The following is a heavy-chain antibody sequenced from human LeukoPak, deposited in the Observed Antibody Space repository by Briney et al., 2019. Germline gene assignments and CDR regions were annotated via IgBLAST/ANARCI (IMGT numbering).Heavy chain of an antibody. Sequence: ASVKVSCKASGYTFTSYGISWVRQAPGQGLEWMGWISAYNGNTNYAQKLQGRVTMTTDTSTSTAYMELRSLRSDDTAVYYCAREIRGYYYYYMDVWAKGPRSPSP. CDR3: AREIRGYYYYYMDV. D-gene: IGHD3-10*01. V-gene: IGHV1-18*01. CDR1: GYTFTSYG. CDR2: ISAYNGNT. J-gene: IGHJ6*03.